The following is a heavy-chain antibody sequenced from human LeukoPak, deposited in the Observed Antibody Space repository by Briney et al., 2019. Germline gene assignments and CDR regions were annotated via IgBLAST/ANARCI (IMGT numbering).Heavy chain of an antibody. CDR1: GGTFTSYA. CDR3: ARGDLVGATTYYYSGMDV. CDR2: IIPIFGTP. J-gene: IGHJ6*02. V-gene: IGHV1-69*13. Sequence: SVKVSCKPSGGTFTSYAISWVRQAPGQGLEWMGGIIPIFGTPSYAQKFQGRVTITADESTSTAYMELSSLRSEDTAVYYCARGDLVGATTYYYSGMDVWGQGTTVTVSS. D-gene: IGHD1-26*01.